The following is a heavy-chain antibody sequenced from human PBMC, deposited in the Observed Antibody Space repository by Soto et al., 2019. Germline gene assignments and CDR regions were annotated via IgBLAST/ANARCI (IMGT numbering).Heavy chain of an antibody. CDR2: IYYSGST. Sequence: QLQLQESGPGLVKPSETLSLTCTVSGGSISSSSYYLGWIRQPPGKGLEWIGSIYYSGSTYYNPSLKSRVTISVDTSKNQYSVKRSSVTAADTAVYYCARRNQWRSWGGYFDLWGRGTLVTVSS. CDR1: GGSISSSSYY. J-gene: IGHJ2*01. D-gene: IGHD6-19*01. V-gene: IGHV4-39*01. CDR3: ARRNQWRSWGGYFDL.